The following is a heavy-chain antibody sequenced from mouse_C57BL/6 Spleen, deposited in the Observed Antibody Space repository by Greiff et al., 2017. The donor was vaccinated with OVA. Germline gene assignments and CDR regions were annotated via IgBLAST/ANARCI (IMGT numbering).Heavy chain of an antibody. CDR1: GFTFTDYY. Sequence: EVQLVESGGGLVQPGGSLSLSCAASGFTFTDYYMSWVSQPPGKGLEWMGFIRNKANGNTTEYSASVKGRFTISRDTSQSILYLQMNALRAEDSATYYCARSYYYGSSYDGWFAYWGQGTLVTVSA. V-gene: IGHV7-3*01. D-gene: IGHD1-1*01. J-gene: IGHJ3*01. CDR2: IRNKANGNTT. CDR3: ARSYYYGSSYDGWFAY.